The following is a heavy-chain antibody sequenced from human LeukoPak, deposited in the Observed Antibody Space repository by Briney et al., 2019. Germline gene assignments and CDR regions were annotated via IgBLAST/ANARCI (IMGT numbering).Heavy chain of an antibody. V-gene: IGHV4-59*01. CDR1: GGSISSYY. J-gene: IGHJ5*02. CDR2: VYPTETT. CDR3: AREIGFKGWFDP. D-gene: IGHD2-15*01. Sequence: SETPSLTCSVSGGSISSYYWSWIRQPPREGLEWIGHVYPTETTNYNPSLRSRVTISVDTSKKQFSLKMTSVTAADTAVYYCAREIGFKGWFDPWGQGTLVTVSS.